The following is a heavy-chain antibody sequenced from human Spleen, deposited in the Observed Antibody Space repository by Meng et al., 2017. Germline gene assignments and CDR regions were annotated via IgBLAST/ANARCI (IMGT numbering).Heavy chain of an antibody. V-gene: IGHV4-61*02. CDR1: GGSISSGSYY. CDR2: IYTSGST. J-gene: IGHJ5*02. CDR3: ARIHSGSYGWFDP. D-gene: IGHD1-26*01. Sequence: SETLSLTCTVSGGSISSGSYYWSWIRQPAGKGLEWIGRIYTSGSTNYNPSLKSRVTISVDTSKNQFSLKLSSVTAADTAVYYCARIHSGSYGWFDPWGQGTLVTVSS.